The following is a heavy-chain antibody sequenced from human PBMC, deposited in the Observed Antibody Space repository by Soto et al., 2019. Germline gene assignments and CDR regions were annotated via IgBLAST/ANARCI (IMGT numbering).Heavy chain of an antibody. D-gene: IGHD3-3*01. CDR1: GGSISNYX. J-gene: IGHJ4*02. V-gene: IGHV4-59*08. CDR2: IHYSGST. Sequence: SETLSLTCSVSGGSISNYXWSWIRQPPGKGLEWIGYIHYSGSTKYNPSLKSRVTISADTSKNQFSLKLSSVTAADTAVYYCARGHYDFWSGYFDTIDYWGQGTLVTVSS. CDR3: ARGHYDFWSGYFDTIDY.